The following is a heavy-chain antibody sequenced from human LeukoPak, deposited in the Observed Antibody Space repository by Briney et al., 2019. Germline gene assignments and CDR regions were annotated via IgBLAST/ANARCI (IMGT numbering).Heavy chain of an antibody. Sequence: PGGSLRLSCAASRFTFSSYGMHWVSQAPGKGLEGVAYIQYDGSNEQYADSVKGRFSISRDSSKNILYLRMNSLRAEDTAVYYCAKDRCSNGVGCYYYYMDVWGKGTTVTISS. J-gene: IGHJ6*03. V-gene: IGHV3-30*02. CDR3: AKDRCSNGVGCYYYYMDV. CDR1: RFTFSSYG. D-gene: IGHD2-8*01. CDR2: IQYDGSNE.